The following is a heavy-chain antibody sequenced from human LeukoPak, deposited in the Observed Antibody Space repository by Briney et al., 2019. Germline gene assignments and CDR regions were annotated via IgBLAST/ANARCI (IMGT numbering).Heavy chain of an antibody. CDR2: ISSSSSYI. V-gene: IGHV3-21*01. CDR3: AQSHDFWSGYRYWYFDY. J-gene: IGHJ4*02. Sequence: GGSLRLSCTASGFTFSSYSMNWVRQAPGKGLEWVSSISSSSSYIYYADSVKGRFTISRDNAKNSLYLQMNGLRAEDTAVYYCAQSHDFWSGYRYWYFDYWGQGTLVTVSS. CDR1: GFTFSSYS. D-gene: IGHD3-3*01.